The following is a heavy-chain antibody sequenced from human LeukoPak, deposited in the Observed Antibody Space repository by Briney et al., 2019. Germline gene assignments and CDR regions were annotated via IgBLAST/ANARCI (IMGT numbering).Heavy chain of an antibody. Sequence: GGSLRLSCAASGFTFSSYGMSWVRQAPGKGLKWFSAISGGGGGTYYADSVKGRFTISRDNSKNTLYLQMNSLRAEDAAVYFCAKRVAHSSGAYWDYWGQGILVTVSS. CDR1: GFTFSSYG. CDR3: AKRVAHSSGAYWDY. J-gene: IGHJ4*02. CDR2: ISGGGGGT. V-gene: IGHV3-23*01. D-gene: IGHD6-19*01.